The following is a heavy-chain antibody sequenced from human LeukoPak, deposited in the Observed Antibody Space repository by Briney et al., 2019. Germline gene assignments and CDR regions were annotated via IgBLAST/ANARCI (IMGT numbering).Heavy chain of an antibody. J-gene: IGHJ4*02. CDR2: ISAYNGNT. D-gene: IGHD3-22*01. CDR3: ARDLSSSGYYSSSSH. Sequence: ASVKLSCKASGYTFTSYGMSWVRQAPGQGLEWMGWISAYNGNTNYAQKLQGRVTMTTDTSTSTAYMELTSLRSDDTAVYYCARDLSSSGYYSSSSHWGQGTLVTVSS. CDR1: GYTFTSYG. V-gene: IGHV1-18*01.